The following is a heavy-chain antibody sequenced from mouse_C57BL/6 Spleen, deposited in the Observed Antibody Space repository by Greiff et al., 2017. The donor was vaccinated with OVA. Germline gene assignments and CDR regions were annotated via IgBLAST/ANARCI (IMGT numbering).Heavy chain of an antibody. CDR2: IYPGDGDT. V-gene: IGHV1-82*01. J-gene: IGHJ3*01. CDR3: ARGQPGFAY. CDR1: GYAFSSSW. D-gene: IGHD6-1*01. Sequence: VQGVESGPELVKPGASVKISCKASGYAFSSSWMNWVKQRPGKGLEWIGRIYPGDGDTNYNGKFKGKATLTADKSSSTAYMQLSSLTSEDSAVYFCARGQPGFAYWGQGTLVTVSA.